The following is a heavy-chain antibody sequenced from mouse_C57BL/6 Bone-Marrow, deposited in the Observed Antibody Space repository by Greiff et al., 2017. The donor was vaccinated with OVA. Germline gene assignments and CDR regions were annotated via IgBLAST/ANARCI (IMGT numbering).Heavy chain of an antibody. J-gene: IGHJ2*01. CDR3: AEDWDGFDY. CDR1: GFTFSSYA. D-gene: IGHD4-1*01. Sequence: EVKLVESGGGLVKPGGSLKLSCAASGFTFSSYAMSWVRQTPEKRLEWVATISDGGSYTYYPDNVKGRITISRDNAKNNLYLQMSHLKSEDTAMYYCAEDWDGFDYWGQGTTLTVSS. V-gene: IGHV5-4*03. CDR2: ISDGGSYT.